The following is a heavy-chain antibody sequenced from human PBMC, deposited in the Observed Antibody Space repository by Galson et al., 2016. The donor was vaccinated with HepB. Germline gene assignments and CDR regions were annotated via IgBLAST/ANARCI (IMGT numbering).Heavy chain of an antibody. Sequence: SLRLSCAASGFNFYDYAMHWVRQVPGQGLEWVSGINWNSGRIDYADSVKGRFTITRDNSRNSLHLQMNGLRAEDTALYYCAKDISSVLYYSVMDVWGQGTTVTVSS. CDR3: AKDISSVLYYSVMDV. J-gene: IGHJ6*02. CDR2: INWNSGRI. V-gene: IGHV3-9*01. D-gene: IGHD3-10*01. CDR1: GFNFYDYA.